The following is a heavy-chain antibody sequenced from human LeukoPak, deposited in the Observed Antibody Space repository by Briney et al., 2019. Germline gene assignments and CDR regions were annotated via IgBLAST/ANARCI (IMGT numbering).Heavy chain of an antibody. CDR1: GFTFSSYA. CDR2: ISGSGGST. Sequence: GGSLRLSCAASGFTFSSYAMSWVRQAPGKVLEWVSAISGSGGSTYYADSVKGRFTISRDNSKNTLYLQMNSLRAEDTAVYYCAKDYSFYGGNPYWGQGTLVTVSS. V-gene: IGHV3-23*01. CDR3: AKDYSFYGGNPY. D-gene: IGHD4-23*01. J-gene: IGHJ4*02.